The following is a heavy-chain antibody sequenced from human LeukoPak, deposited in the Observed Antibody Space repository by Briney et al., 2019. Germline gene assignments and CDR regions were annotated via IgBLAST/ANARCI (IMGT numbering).Heavy chain of an antibody. Sequence: GGSLRLSCAASGFTFSNSAMHWVRRAPGKGLEWVAIISYDGSNKYYADSVKGRFTISRDNSKNTLYLQMNSLRAEDTAVYYCARGTAYYDFWSGYVDYWGQGNLVTVSS. CDR3: ARGTAYYDFWSGYVDY. CDR1: GFTFSNSA. V-gene: IGHV3-30-3*01. J-gene: IGHJ4*02. CDR2: ISYDGSNK. D-gene: IGHD3-3*01.